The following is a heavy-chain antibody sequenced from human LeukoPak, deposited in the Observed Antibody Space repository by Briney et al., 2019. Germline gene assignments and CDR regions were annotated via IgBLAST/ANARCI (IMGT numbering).Heavy chain of an antibody. CDR3: ARDVVRGVVDY. CDR2: IKQDGSEK. CDR1: GFTFSSYS. D-gene: IGHD3-10*01. J-gene: IGHJ4*02. V-gene: IGHV3-7*03. Sequence: GGSLRLSCAASGFTFSSYSMNWVRQAPGKGLEWVANIKQDGSEKYYVDSVKGRFTISRDNAKNSLYLQMNSLRAEDTAVYYCARDVVRGVVDYWGQGTLVTVSS.